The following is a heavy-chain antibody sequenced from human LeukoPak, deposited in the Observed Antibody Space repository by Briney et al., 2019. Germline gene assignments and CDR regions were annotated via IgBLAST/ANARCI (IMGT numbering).Heavy chain of an antibody. CDR2: ISTYSGNT. CDR3: ARGGSRVVTYGNFDY. Sequence: GASVKVFCKPSGYTFTSYAISWLRQAPGQGLEWMGWISTYSGNTNYAQKLQGRITMTIETSTSTAYMELRSLRSDDTAVYYCARGGSRVVTYGNFDYWGQGTLVTVSS. D-gene: IGHD2-21*02. CDR1: GYTFTSYA. J-gene: IGHJ4*02. V-gene: IGHV1-18*01.